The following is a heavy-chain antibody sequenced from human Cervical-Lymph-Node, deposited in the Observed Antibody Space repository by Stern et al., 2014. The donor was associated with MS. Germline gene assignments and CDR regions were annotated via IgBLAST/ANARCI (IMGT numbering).Heavy chain of an antibody. CDR2: ISGSGGST. J-gene: IGHJ6*02. CDR3: AKRMEGNSYGYTYYGMDV. D-gene: IGHD5-18*01. CDR1: GFTFSSSA. Sequence: EVQLVESGGGLVQPGGSLRLSCAASGFTFSSSAISWVRQAPGKGLERVSAISGSGGSTYYADSVKGRFTISRDNSKNTLYLQMNSLRAEDTAVYYCAKRMEGNSYGYTYYGMDVWGQGTTVTVSS. V-gene: IGHV3-23*04.